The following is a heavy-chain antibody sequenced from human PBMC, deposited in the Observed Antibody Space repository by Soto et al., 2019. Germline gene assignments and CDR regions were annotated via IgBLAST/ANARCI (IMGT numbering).Heavy chain of an antibody. CDR1: GFTFSDFG. CDR3: AKALGELSPESYDY. J-gene: IGHJ4*02. CDR2: ISYDGRNK. Sequence: QVQLVESGGGVVQPGRSRRLSCAASGFTFSDFGMHWVRQAPGKGLEWVAFISYDGRNKFHADSVKGRFTISRDNSKNTLYLQMNSLRAEDTAVYYCAKALGELSPESYDYWGQGTLVTVSS. D-gene: IGHD3-16*02. V-gene: IGHV3-30*18.